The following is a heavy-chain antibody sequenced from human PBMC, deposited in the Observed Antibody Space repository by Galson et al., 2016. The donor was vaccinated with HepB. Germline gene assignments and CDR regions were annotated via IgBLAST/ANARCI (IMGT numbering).Heavy chain of an antibody. CDR3: ARDLTGNLDV. J-gene: IGHJ6*02. D-gene: IGHD1-14*01. CDR2: ISAGSGNT. Sequence: SVKVSCKASGYTFTTYDMHWVRQSPGQRLEWMGWISAGSGNTRYSQNFQDRVTITRDTSERTHYMELNSLTSEDTAVYYCARDLTGNLDVWGQGTTVIVSS. V-gene: IGHV1-3*01. CDR1: GYTFTTYD.